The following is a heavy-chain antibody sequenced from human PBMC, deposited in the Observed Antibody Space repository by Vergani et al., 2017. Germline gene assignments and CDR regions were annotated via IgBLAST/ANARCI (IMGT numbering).Heavy chain of an antibody. CDR1: GFAFSRYA. J-gene: IGHJ6*02. D-gene: IGHD5-12*01. CDR3: AKANPRNSGYDYLYYYHAMDV. CDR2: ISGSGGST. V-gene: IGHV3-23*01. Sequence: EVQLLESGGRLVQPGGSLRLSCVASGFAFSRYAMSWVRQAPGKGLEWVSGISGSGGSTYYAGSVKGRFTISRDSSKNTLYLQMNSLSAGDTAVYYCAKANPRNSGYDYLYYYHAMDVWGQGTTVTVSS.